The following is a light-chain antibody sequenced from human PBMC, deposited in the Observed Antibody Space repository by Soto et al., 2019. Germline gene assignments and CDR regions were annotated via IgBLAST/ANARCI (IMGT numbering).Light chain of an antibody. CDR3: QQYNIWPPWT. CDR2: DAS. CDR1: QSVSNN. Sequence: ILMTQSPAALSVSPGERATLSSRASQSVSNNLAWYQQKPGQAPRLLIYDASTRATGIPARFSGSGSGTEFTLTISGLQSEDFAVYYCQQYNIWPPWTFGHGTKVEVK. V-gene: IGKV3-15*01. J-gene: IGKJ1*01.